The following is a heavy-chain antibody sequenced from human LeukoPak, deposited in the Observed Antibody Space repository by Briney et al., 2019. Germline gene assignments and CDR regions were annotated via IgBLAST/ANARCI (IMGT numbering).Heavy chain of an antibody. CDR3: ARLLTGLYYFDY. V-gene: IGHV4-59*11. Sequence: SETLSLTCTVSGGSISSHYWSWIRQPPGKGLEWIGYIYYSGSTNYNPPLKSRVTISVDTSKNQFSLKLSSVTAADTAVYYCARLLTGLYYFDYWGQGTLVTVSS. J-gene: IGHJ4*02. CDR2: IYYSGST. CDR1: GGSISSHY. D-gene: IGHD3-9*01.